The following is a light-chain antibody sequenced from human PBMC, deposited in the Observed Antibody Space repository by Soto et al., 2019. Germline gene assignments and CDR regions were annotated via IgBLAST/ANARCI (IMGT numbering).Light chain of an antibody. CDR2: EVS. V-gene: IGLV2-14*01. CDR3: SSYTTSNTWL. J-gene: IGLJ3*02. CDR1: TSDVGGFDS. Sequence: QSVLTQPASVSGSPGQSITISCTATTSDVGGFDSVSWYQQHPGTAPRVIIYEVSNRPSGVSYRFSGSKSANTASLTISGLQADDEAAYYCSSYTTSNTWLFGGGTKLTVL.